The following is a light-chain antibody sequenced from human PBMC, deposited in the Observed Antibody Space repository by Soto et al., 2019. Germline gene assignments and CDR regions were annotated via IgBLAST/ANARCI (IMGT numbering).Light chain of an antibody. CDR3: QRYGSSPLIT. V-gene: IGKV3-20*01. CDR2: GAS. Sequence: EIVLTQSPGTLSLSPGGRATLSCRASQSVSSSYLAWYQQKPGQAPRLLIYGASSRATGIPDRFSGSGSGTDFTLTISRLEPEDFAVYFCQRYGSSPLITFGQGTRLEIK. CDR1: QSVSSSY. J-gene: IGKJ5*01.